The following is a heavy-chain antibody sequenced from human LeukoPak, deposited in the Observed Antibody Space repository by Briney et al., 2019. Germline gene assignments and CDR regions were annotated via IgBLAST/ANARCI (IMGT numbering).Heavy chain of an antibody. V-gene: IGHV3-30*14. CDR3: ARVKAVAGPYYYYYYMDV. Sequence: GGSLRLSCAASGFTFSSYAMHWVRQAPGKGLEWVAVISYDGSNKYYADSVKGRFTISRDNSKNTLYLQMNSLRAEDTAVYYCARVKAVAGPYYYYYYMDVWGKGTTVTISS. J-gene: IGHJ6*03. CDR1: GFTFSSYA. CDR2: ISYDGSNK. D-gene: IGHD6-19*01.